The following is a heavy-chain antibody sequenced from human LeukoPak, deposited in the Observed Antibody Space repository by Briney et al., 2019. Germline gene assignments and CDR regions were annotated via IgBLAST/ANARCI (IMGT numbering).Heavy chain of an antibody. J-gene: IGHJ3*02. CDR2: ISYSGSS. Sequence: SETLSLTCTVSGGSISSRSFYWGCIRQPPGKGLEWIGCISYSGSSYYNPSLKSRVTISVDTSKNQFSLKLSSVTAADTAVYYCARSRDSSGYSADAFDTWGQGTLVTVS. V-gene: IGHV4-39*01. D-gene: IGHD3-22*01. CDR3: ARSRDSSGYSADAFDT. CDR1: GGSISSRSFY.